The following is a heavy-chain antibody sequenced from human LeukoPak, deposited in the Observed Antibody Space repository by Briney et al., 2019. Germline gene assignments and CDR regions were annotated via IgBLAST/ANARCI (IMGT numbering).Heavy chain of an antibody. Sequence: GASVKVSCKASGGTFSSYAISWVRQAPGQGLEWMGGIIPIFGTANYAQKFQGRVTITTDESTSTAYMELSSLRSDDTAVYYCARDWREGYYYDSSGYWGFDYWGQGTLVTVSS. CDR1: GGTFSSYA. D-gene: IGHD3-22*01. V-gene: IGHV1-69*05. CDR3: ARDWREGYYYDSSGYWGFDY. J-gene: IGHJ4*02. CDR2: IIPIFGTA.